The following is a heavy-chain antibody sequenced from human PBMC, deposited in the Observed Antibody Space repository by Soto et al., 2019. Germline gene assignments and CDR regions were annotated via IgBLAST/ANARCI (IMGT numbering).Heavy chain of an antibody. Sequence: QVQLQESGPGLVKPSETLSLTCTVSGGSISSYYWSWIRQPPGKGLEWIGYIYYSGSTNYNPSLKSRVTISVDTSKNQFSLKLSSVTAADTAVYYCAREGGHFDYGDYYFDYWGQGTLVTVSS. V-gene: IGHV4-59*01. CDR3: AREGGHFDYGDYYFDY. CDR1: GGSISSYY. CDR2: IYYSGST. J-gene: IGHJ4*02. D-gene: IGHD4-17*01.